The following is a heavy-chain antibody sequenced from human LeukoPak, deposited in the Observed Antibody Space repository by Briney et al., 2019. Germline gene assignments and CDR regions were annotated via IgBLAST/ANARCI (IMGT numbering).Heavy chain of an antibody. CDR2: IYYSGNT. J-gene: IGHJ6*02. CDR1: GGSISNSNYY. CDR3: AREDIDYYGMDV. V-gene: IGHV4-39*07. Sequence: SETLSLTCTVSGGSISNSNYYWGWIRQPPGKGLEWIGSIYYSGNTYYKPSLKSRVTISVDTSKNQFSLKLSSVTAADTAVYYCAREDIDYYGMDVWGQGTTVTVSS. D-gene: IGHD5-12*01.